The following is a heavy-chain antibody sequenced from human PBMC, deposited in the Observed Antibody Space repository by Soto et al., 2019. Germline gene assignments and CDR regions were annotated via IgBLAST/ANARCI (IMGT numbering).Heavy chain of an antibody. V-gene: IGHV1-69*13. CDR3: ASGRAQLLGNYYFDY. Sequence: ASVKVSCKASGGTFSSYAISWVRQAPGQGLEWMGGIIPIFGTANYAQKFQGRVTITADESTSTAYMELSSLRSEDTAVYYCASGRAQLLGNYYFDYWGQGTLVTVSS. CDR2: IIPIFGTA. D-gene: IGHD2-2*01. J-gene: IGHJ4*02. CDR1: GGTFSSYA.